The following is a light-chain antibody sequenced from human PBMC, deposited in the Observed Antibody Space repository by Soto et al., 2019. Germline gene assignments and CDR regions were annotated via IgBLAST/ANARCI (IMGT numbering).Light chain of an antibody. V-gene: IGKV1-5*01. J-gene: IGKJ2*01. Sequence: GDRVTITCRASQSISSWLAGYQQKPGKAPSLLIYDATNLQPGVPSRFSGSGSGTEFTLTISSLQPDDFATYYCQQYNGYSHSFGQGTKVDIK. CDR2: DAT. CDR3: QQYNGYSHS. CDR1: QSISSW.